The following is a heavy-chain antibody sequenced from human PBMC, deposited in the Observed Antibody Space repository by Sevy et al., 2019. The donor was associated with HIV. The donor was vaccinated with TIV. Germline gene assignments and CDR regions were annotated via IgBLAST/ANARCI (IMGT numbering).Heavy chain of an antibody. V-gene: IGHV1-18*01. CDR3: ARDIRTGTGGYFDY. CDR2: ISAYNGNT. J-gene: IGHJ4*02. CDR1: GYTFTSYG. Sequence: GESLKISCKASGYTFTSYGISWVRQAPGQGLEWMGWISAYNGNTNYAQKLQGRVTMTTDTSTSTAYMELRSLRSDDTAVYYCARDIRTGTGGYFDYWGQGTLVTVSS. D-gene: IGHD1-7*01.